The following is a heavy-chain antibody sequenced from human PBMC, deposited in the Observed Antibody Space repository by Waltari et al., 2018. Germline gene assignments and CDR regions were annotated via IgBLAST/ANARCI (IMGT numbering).Heavy chain of an antibody. CDR3: AREQMYSSSSDYYYYMDV. CDR2: VYTSGIT. Sequence: QVQLQESGPGLVKPSETLSLTCTVPGGSISPYAWIWIRQPAGKGLEWIGRVYTSGITNYNPSLKTRVTLSVDTSKNQCSLKLSSVTAADTAVYYCAREQMYSSSSDYYYYMDVWGKGTTVTIS. V-gene: IGHV4-4*07. D-gene: IGHD6-6*01. CDR1: GGSISPYA. J-gene: IGHJ6*03.